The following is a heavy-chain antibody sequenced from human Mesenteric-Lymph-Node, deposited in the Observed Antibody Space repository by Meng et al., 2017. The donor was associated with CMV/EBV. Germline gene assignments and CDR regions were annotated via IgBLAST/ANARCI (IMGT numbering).Heavy chain of an antibody. J-gene: IGHJ5*02. Sequence: QVQLVQSGAEVKKPGPSVKVSCKASGGTFSSYSISWVRQATGQGLEWMGRIIPILGIANYAQKFQGRVTITADKSTSTAYMELSSLRSEDTAVYYCAGGIAAAGSRWFDPWGQGTLVTVSS. CDR1: GGTFSSYS. CDR3: AGGIAAAGSRWFDP. CDR2: IIPILGIA. V-gene: IGHV1-69*02. D-gene: IGHD6-13*01.